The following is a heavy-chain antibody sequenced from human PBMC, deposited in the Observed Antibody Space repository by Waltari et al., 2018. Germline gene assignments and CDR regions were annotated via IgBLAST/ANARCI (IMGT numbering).Heavy chain of an antibody. CDR2: MYGDGDT. J-gene: IGHJ5*01. V-gene: IGHV3-53*01. CDR3: ARGRAVRSGPFDS. Sequence: EVQLVESGGALVQPGGSLRLSCAASGFTVGNYYTGWVRQGPGKGLDWVSVMYGDGDTFYGESMKGRFTIFRDDSVNTLWLQMNSLTVEDTAIYYCARGRAVRSGPFDSWGQGTLVTVSS. CDR1: GFTVGNYY. D-gene: IGHD1-26*01.